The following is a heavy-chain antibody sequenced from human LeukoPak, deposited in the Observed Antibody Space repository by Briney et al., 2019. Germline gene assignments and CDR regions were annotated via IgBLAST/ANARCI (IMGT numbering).Heavy chain of an antibody. V-gene: IGHV4-59*11. CDR1: GGSISSHY. J-gene: IGHJ4*02. CDR3: ARVDDTSGYFYKFDY. Sequence: SETLSLTCTVSGGSISSHYWSWIRQPPGKGLEWVGYIHYSGSTNYNPSLKSRVTISVDTSKNQFSLKLTSVTAADTAVYYCARVDDTSGYFYKFDYWGQGTLVTVSS. D-gene: IGHD3-22*01. CDR2: IHYSGST.